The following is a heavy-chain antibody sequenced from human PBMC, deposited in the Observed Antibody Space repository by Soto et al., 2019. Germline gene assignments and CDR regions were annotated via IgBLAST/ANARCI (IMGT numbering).Heavy chain of an antibody. CDR1: GGSISSYY. Sequence: SETLSLTCTVSGGSISSYYWSWIRQPPGKGLEWIGYMYYGGSSNHNPSLKSRVTILVDTAKNQFSLKLSSVTAADTAVYYCAAGGGLPRYYGGQGTLVTVSS. CDR2: MYYGGSS. CDR3: AAGGGLPRYY. J-gene: IGHJ4*02. V-gene: IGHV4-59*01. D-gene: IGHD1-26*01.